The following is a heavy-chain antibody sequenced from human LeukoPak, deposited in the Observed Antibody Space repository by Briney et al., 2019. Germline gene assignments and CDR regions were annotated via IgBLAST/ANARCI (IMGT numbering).Heavy chain of an antibody. Sequence: PSETLSLTCTVSGGSISSGSYYWSWIRQPAGKGLERIGRIYTSGSTNYNPSLKSRVTISVDTSKNQLSLKLSSVTAADTAVYYCASSYSSSQNWFDPWGQGTLVTVSS. D-gene: IGHD6-13*01. J-gene: IGHJ5*02. CDR2: IYTSGST. CDR3: ASSYSSSQNWFDP. CDR1: GGSISSGSYY. V-gene: IGHV4-61*02.